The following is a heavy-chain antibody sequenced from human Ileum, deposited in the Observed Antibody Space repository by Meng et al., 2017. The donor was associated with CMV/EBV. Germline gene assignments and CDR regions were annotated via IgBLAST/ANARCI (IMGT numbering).Heavy chain of an antibody. CDR2: INIDGTTT. D-gene: IGHD1-7*01. CDR1: GFTFSNYW. V-gene: IGHV3-74*01. J-gene: IGHJ4*02. CDR3: ARDLHWNSVDY. Sequence: EVHLVESGGALIQPGGSLRLSCAASGFTFSNYWMHWVRQAPGKGPVWVSRINIDGTTTTYADSVKGRFTISRDNAKNTLYLQMSSLRAEDTAMYDCARDLHWNSVDYWGRGTLVTVSS.